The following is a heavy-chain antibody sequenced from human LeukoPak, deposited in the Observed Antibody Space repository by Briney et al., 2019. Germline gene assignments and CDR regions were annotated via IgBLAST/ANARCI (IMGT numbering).Heavy chain of an antibody. D-gene: IGHD2-21*02. V-gene: IGHV3-7*01. J-gene: IGHJ4*02. CDR2: IKEDGSQK. CDR3: ARDGFSSAINF. Sequence: GGSLRLSCAASGFTFNTYWMSWVRQTPGKGLEWVANIKEDGSQKNYVDSVRGRFTISRDNAKNSLYLQMNSLRAEDTAVYYCARDGFSSAINFWGQGTLVTVSS. CDR1: GFTFNTYW.